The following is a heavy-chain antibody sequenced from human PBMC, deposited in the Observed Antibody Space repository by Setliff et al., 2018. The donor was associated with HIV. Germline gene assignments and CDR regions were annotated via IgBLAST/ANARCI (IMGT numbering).Heavy chain of an antibody. D-gene: IGHD3-10*01. CDR1: GYTFTSYG. V-gene: IGHV1-18*01. J-gene: IGHJ2*01. Sequence: GASVKVSCKASGYTFTSYGISWVRQAPGQGLEWMGWISAYNGNTNYAQKLQGRVTMTTDTSTSTAYMELRSLRSDDTAVYYCARSTLEYSRLWFGELAWYFDLWGRGTLVTVYS. CDR3: ARSTLEYSRLWFGELAWYFDL. CDR2: ISAYNGNT.